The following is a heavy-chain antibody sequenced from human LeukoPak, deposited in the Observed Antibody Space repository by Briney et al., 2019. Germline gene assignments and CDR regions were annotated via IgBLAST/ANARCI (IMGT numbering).Heavy chain of an antibody. CDR1: GFTFSSYS. CDR3: ARSRTAAGMDY. D-gene: IGHD6-13*01. Sequence: GGSLRLSCAASGFTFSSYSMDWVRQAPGKGLEWVSSISSSSSYIYYADSVKGRFTISRDNAKNSLYLQMNSLRAEDTAVYYCARSRTAAGMDYWGQGTLVTVSS. V-gene: IGHV3-21*01. CDR2: ISSSSSYI. J-gene: IGHJ4*02.